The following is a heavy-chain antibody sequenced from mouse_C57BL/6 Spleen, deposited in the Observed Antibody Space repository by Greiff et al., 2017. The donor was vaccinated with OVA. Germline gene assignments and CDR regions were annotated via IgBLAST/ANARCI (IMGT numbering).Heavy chain of an antibody. D-gene: IGHD1-1*01. CDR1: GYTFTSYW. Sequence: VQLQQPGAELVKPGASVKMSCKASGYTFTSYWITWVKQRPGQGLEWIGDIYPGSGSTNYNEKFKSKATLTVDTSSSTAYMQLSSLTSEDSAVYYCARSYYGSSDAMDYWGQGTSVTVSS. V-gene: IGHV1-55*01. CDR2: IYPGSGST. CDR3: ARSYYGSSDAMDY. J-gene: IGHJ4*01.